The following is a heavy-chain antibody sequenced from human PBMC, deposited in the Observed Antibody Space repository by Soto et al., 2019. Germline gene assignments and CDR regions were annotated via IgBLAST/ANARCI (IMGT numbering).Heavy chain of an antibody. CDR2: INPTGGRA. CDR3: SRLTTMVREINDDPFDF. CDR1: GYTFTGYY. J-gene: IGHJ4*03. Sequence: ASVKVSCKASGYTFTGYYMHWVRQAPGQGLEWMGVINPTGGRASYAPKFQGRVTLTRDTSTSTAYMELSSLRSDDTAVYFCSRLTTMVREINDDPFDFWGQGTLVTVSS. V-gene: IGHV1-46*03. D-gene: IGHD3-10*01.